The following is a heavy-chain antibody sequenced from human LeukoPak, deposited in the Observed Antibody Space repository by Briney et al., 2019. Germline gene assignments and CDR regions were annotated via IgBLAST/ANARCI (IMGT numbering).Heavy chain of an antibody. J-gene: IGHJ4*02. CDR1: GFTFSGYW. V-gene: IGHV3-33*08. D-gene: IGHD5-24*01. CDR3: ARRDGYDFDY. Sequence: GGSLRLSCAASGFTFSGYWMTWVRQAPGKGLEWVAVIWYDGTNKYYADSVKGRFTISRDNSKNTLYLQMNSLSAEDTAVYYCARRDGYDFDYWGQGTLVTVSS. CDR2: IWYDGTNK.